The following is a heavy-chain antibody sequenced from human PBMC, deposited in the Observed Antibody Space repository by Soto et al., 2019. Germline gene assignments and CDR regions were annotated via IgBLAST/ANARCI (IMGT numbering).Heavy chain of an antibody. CDR3: ARKNYYDSSGYYDYFDY. Sequence: SETLFLTCTVSGGSISSGDYYWSWIRQPPGKGLEWIGYIYYSGSTYYKQSLKSRVTISVGTSKNQFSLKLSSVTAADSAFYYCARKNYYDSSGYYDYFDYWGQGTLVTVSS. V-gene: IGHV4-30-4*01. CDR2: IYYSGST. CDR1: GGSISSGDYY. J-gene: IGHJ4*02. D-gene: IGHD3-22*01.